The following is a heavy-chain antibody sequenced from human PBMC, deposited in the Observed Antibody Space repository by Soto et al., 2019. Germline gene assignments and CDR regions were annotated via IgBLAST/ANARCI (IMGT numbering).Heavy chain of an antibody. Sequence: QVQLVESGGGVVQPGRSLRLSCAASGFTFSSYGMHWVRQAPGKGLEWVAVISYDGSNKYYADSVKGRFTISRDNYKNTLYLQMNSLRAEDTAVYYCAKDRATTVVIDYFDYWGQGTLVTVSS. CDR1: GFTFSSYG. CDR2: ISYDGSNK. J-gene: IGHJ4*02. D-gene: IGHD4-17*01. CDR3: AKDRATTVVIDYFDY. V-gene: IGHV3-30*18.